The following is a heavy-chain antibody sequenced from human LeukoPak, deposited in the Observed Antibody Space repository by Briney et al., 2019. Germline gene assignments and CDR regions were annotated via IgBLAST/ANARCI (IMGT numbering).Heavy chain of an antibody. CDR3: ARADSSSWYGVFDY. J-gene: IGHJ4*02. CDR2: ISSSGSTI. D-gene: IGHD6-13*01. CDR1: GFTFSDYY. V-gene: IGHV3-11*04. Sequence: GGSLRLSCAASGFTFSDYYMSWIRQAPGKGLEWVSYISSSGSTIYYADSVKGRFTISRDNSKNTLYLQMNSLRAEDTAVYYCARADSSSWYGVFDYWGQGTLVTVSS.